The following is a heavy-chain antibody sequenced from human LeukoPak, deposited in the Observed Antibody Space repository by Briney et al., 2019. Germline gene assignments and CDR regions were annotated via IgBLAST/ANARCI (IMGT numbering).Heavy chain of an antibody. CDR3: AKDFRNWNDNPRGIFDY. J-gene: IGHJ4*02. Sequence: SVKVSCKASGGTFSSYAISWVRQAPGQGLEWMGGIIPIFGTANYAQKFQGRVTITADKSTSTAYMELSSLRSEDTAVYYCAKDFRNWNDNPRGIFDYWGQGTLVTVSS. D-gene: IGHD1-1*01. CDR2: IIPIFGTA. CDR1: GGTFSSYA. V-gene: IGHV1-69*06.